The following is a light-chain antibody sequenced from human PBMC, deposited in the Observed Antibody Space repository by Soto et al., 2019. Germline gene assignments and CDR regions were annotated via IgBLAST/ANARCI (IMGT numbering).Light chain of an antibody. Sequence: EIVLTQSPGTLSLSPGERATLSCRASQSVGSDYLAWYQQKPGQAPRLLIYGASSRATDIPDRFSGSGSGTDFTLTIGRLEPEDFAVYYCHQYGASPLTFGPGTKVD. CDR3: HQYGASPLT. CDR2: GAS. J-gene: IGKJ3*01. CDR1: QSVGSDY. V-gene: IGKV3-20*01.